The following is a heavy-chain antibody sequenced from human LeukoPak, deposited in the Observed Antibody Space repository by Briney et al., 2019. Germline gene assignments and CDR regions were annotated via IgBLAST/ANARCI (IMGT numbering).Heavy chain of an antibody. CDR1: GDTFTSCD. D-gene: IGHD6-6*01. V-gene: IGHV1-8*01. J-gene: IGHJ4*02. CDR2: MNPNSGNT. CDR3: ARRSIAARVLDY. Sequence: GASVKVSCKASGDTFTSCDINWVRQATGQGLEWMGWMNPNSGNTAYAQKFQGRVTMTRNTSISTAYMELSSLRSEDTAVYYCARRSIAARVLDYWGQGTLVTVSS.